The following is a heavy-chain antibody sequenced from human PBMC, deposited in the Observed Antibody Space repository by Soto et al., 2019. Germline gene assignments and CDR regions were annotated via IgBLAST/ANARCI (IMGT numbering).Heavy chain of an antibody. J-gene: IGHJ6*02. CDR2: IDPSDSYT. CDR1: GYSFTSYW. D-gene: IGHD3-3*01. CDR3: ASSGFWSGYYDYGMDV. V-gene: IGHV5-10-1*01. Sequence: PXESLKISCKGSGYSFTSYWISWVGQMPGKGLEWMGRIDPSDSYTNYSPSFQGHVTISADKSISTAYLQWSSLKASDTAMYYCASSGFWSGYYDYGMDVWGQGPTVTVSS.